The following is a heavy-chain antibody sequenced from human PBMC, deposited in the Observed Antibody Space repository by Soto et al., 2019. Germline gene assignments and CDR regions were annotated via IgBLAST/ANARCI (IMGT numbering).Heavy chain of an antibody. D-gene: IGHD2-15*01. CDR1: GYSFTTHD. CDR3: ARDDLNRGGKYFDY. V-gene: IGHV1-18*01. CDR2: ISTDRGDT. Sequence: QVQLVQSGAEVKKPGASVKVSCKASGYSFTTHDITWLRQVPGKGLEWVGGISTDRGDTIYPQNLQGRVTMTTDSSTSTVYMELKSLRSDDTAVYYCARDDLNRGGKYFDYWGQGTLVTVSS. J-gene: IGHJ4*02.